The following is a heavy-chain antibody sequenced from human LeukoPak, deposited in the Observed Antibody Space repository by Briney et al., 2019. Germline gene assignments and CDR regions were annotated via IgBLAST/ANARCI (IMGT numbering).Heavy chain of an antibody. Sequence: GGSLRLSCAASGFTLSSYWMHWVRQAPGKGLVWVSRINPDGSSTSYADSVKGRFTISRDNAKNTLYLQMNSLRVEDTAVYYCARVDIGGWYWLDPXXQGTQVTVSS. CDR2: INPDGSST. CDR3: ARVDIGGWYWLDP. CDR1: GFTLSSYW. D-gene: IGHD6-19*01. J-gene: IGHJ5*02. V-gene: IGHV3-74*01.